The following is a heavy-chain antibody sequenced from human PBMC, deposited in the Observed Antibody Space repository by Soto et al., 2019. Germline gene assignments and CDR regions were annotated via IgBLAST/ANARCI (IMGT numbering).Heavy chain of an antibody. CDR1: GYTFTTHG. D-gene: IGHD1-26*01. CDR2: VRGDNGHT. CDR3: ATDLVYSRSGTCYREWFDP. J-gene: IGHJ5*02. V-gene: IGHV1-18*01. Sequence: QVQLVQSGAEVKKPGASVKVSCKASGYTFTTHGISWVRQVPGQGLEWMGWVRGDNGHTNYAQSLQGRVNMTTDTSTNTAYMELRSLRSDDTAVYYCATDLVYSRSGTCYREWFDPWGQGTLVTVSS.